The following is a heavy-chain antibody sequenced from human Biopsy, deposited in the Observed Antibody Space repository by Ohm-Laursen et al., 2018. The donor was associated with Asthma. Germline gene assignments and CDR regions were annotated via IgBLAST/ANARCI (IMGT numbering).Heavy chain of an antibody. J-gene: IGHJ3*01. Sequence: ASVKVSCKASGYTFISYAIHWVRQAPGLRLEWMGWINAGNGNTKYSQKFQGRVTITRDTSASTAYVELRSLRSEDTATYYCARTYYDFLTGQVKDVFGVWGQGTMVTVSS. CDR3: ARTYYDFLTGQVKDVFGV. CDR2: INAGNGNT. CDR1: GYTFISYA. D-gene: IGHD3-9*01. V-gene: IGHV1-3*01.